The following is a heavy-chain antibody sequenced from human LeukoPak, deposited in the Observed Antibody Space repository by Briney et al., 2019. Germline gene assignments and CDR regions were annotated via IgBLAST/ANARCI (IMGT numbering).Heavy chain of an antibody. CDR2: ISYDGSNK. Sequence: PGRSLRLSCAACGFTFSSYGMHWVRQAPGKGLEWVAVISYDGSNKYYADSVKGRFTISRDNSKNTLYLQMNSLRAEDTAAYYCAKESGDYDSSGYGAFDIWGQGTMVTVSS. V-gene: IGHV3-30*18. J-gene: IGHJ3*02. CDR3: AKESGDYDSSGYGAFDI. CDR1: GFTFSSYG. D-gene: IGHD3-22*01.